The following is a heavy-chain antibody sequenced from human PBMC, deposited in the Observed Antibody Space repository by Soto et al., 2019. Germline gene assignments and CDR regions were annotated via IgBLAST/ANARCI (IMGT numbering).Heavy chain of an antibody. CDR3: ARDGSHYGDYASYAWFDP. CDR2: ISAYNGNT. J-gene: IGHJ5*02. CDR1: GYTFTSYG. V-gene: IGHV1-18*01. Sequence: ASVKVSCKASGYTFTSYGISWVRQAPGQGLEWMGWISAYNGNTNYAQKLQGRVTMTTDTSTSTAYMELRSLISDDTAVYYCARDGSHYGDYASYAWFDPWGQGTLVTVSS. D-gene: IGHD4-17*01.